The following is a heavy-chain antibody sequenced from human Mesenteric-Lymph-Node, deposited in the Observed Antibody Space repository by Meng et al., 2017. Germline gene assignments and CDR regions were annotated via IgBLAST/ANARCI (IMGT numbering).Heavy chain of an antibody. CDR3: ARRRGGSGRDC. J-gene: IGHJ4*02. V-gene: IGHV4-39*01. CDR2: IYHSGST. Sequence: PCLVTPSAPLLSPSTVSCGSSSSNGDDLDWVRRPPGKGLEWIGAIYHSGSTSYNPSLQSRVTMFVDTSKNQFSLMLTSVTATDTAVYYCARRRGGSGRDCWGQGTLVTVSS. CDR1: CGSSSSNGDD. D-gene: IGHD3-10*01.